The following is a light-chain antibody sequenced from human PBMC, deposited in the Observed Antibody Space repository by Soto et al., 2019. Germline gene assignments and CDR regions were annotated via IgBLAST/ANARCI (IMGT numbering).Light chain of an antibody. CDR2: ENN. J-gene: IGLJ3*02. Sequence: QSVLTQPPSVSAAPGQKVTISCSGSSSNIGRDFVYWYQQLPGTAPQLLIYENNKRPSGIPDRFSASKSATSATLGITGLQTGDEDDYYCAAWDTSLSGGVFGGGTQLTVL. V-gene: IGLV1-51*02. CDR3: AAWDTSLSGGV. CDR1: SSNIGRDF.